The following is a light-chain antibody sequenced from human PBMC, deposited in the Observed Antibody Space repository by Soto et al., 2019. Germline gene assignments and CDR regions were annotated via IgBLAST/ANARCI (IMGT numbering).Light chain of an antibody. CDR3: SSYTSSSNLYV. V-gene: IGLV2-14*01. CDR2: EVS. Sequence: QSVLTQPASVSGSPGQSITISCTGTSSDVGGYNYVSWYQQRPGKAPKLMIYEVSNRPSGVSNRFSGSKSGNTASLTISGLQAEDEADYYCSSYTSSSNLYVFGTGTKLTVL. J-gene: IGLJ1*01. CDR1: SSDVGGYNY.